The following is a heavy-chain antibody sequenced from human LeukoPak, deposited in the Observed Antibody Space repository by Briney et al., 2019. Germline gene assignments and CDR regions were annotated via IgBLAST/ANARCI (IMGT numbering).Heavy chain of an antibody. J-gene: IGHJ4*02. V-gene: IGHV3-30*02. D-gene: IGHD3-22*01. CDR3: AKWDYDSSGYWVDY. Sequence: GGSLRLSCAASGFTFSSYGMHWVRQAPGKGLEWVAFIRYDGSNKYYGDSVKGRFTISRDNAKNSLYLQMNSLRAEDTALYYCAKWDYDSSGYWVDYWGQGTLVTVSS. CDR2: IRYDGSNK. CDR1: GFTFSSYG.